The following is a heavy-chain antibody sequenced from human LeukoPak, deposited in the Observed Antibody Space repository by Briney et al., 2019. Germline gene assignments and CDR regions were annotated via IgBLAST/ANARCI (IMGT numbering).Heavy chain of an antibody. Sequence: TSETLSLTCTVSGGPISSGGYYWTWIRQHPGKGLEWIGYIYYSGSTYYNPSLKSRVTISVDTSKNQFSLKLSSVTAADTAVYYCVRGYSHLTSWGQGTLVTVSS. D-gene: IGHD2-21*01. V-gene: IGHV4-31*03. CDR1: GGPISSGGYY. CDR2: IYYSGST. CDR3: VRGYSHLTS. J-gene: IGHJ4*02.